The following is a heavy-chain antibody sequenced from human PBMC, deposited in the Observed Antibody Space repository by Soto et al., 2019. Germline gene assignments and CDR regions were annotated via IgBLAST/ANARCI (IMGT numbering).Heavy chain of an antibody. CDR3: ARDEGGPDV. Sequence: EVQLVESGGGLVQPGGSLRLSCRASGFTFSNSWMHWVRHAPGKGLVWVSRINNDGSSTAYADSVKGRFTISRDNAKNTPYMQMDSLRVEDTAVYYCARDEGGPDVWGQGTTVTVSS. CDR1: GFTFSNSW. CDR2: INNDGSST. V-gene: IGHV3-74*01. J-gene: IGHJ6*02.